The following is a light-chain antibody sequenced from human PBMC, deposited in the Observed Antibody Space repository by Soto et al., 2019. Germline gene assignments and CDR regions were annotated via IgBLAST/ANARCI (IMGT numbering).Light chain of an antibody. V-gene: IGKV3-15*01. Sequence: IVMTQSPATLSVSPGERATLSCRASQSVSSNLARYQQKPGQAPRLLIYGASTRATDIPARFSGSGSGTEFTLTISSLQSEDFVVYYCQQYNSWPLTFGGGTKVEIK. CDR1: QSVSSN. CDR2: GAS. CDR3: QQYNSWPLT. J-gene: IGKJ4*01.